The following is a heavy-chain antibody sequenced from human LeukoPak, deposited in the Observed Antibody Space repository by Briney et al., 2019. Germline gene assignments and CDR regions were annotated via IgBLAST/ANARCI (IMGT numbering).Heavy chain of an antibody. CDR3: ARDQEPKMRLGYCRGGSCYPDY. V-gene: IGHV3-21*06. CDR2: ISSSSRYI. D-gene: IGHD2-15*01. Sequence: GGSLRLSCEASGFTFGSYSMNWVRQAPGKGLEWVSAISSSSRYIFYADSVKGRFTISRDNANVLYLQMNSLRAEDTAVYYCARDQEPKMRLGYCRGGSCYPDYWGQGTLVTVSS. CDR1: GFTFGSYS. J-gene: IGHJ4*02.